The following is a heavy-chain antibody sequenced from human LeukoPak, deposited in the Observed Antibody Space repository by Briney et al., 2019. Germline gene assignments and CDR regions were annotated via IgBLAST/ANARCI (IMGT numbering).Heavy chain of an antibody. V-gene: IGHV1-18*01. Sequence: ASVRVSCRASGYTFTSYGINWLRQAPGQGLEWMGWVSAYKGNTNYAQKFQGRVTITTDTSTSTAYMELRSLTSDDTAVYYCARGPGGRSGYYPLEDYYYYYYMDVWGKGTTVTVSS. CDR2: VSAYKGNT. CDR1: GYTFTSYG. J-gene: IGHJ6*03. CDR3: ARGPGGRSGYYPLEDYYYYYYMDV. D-gene: IGHD3-22*01.